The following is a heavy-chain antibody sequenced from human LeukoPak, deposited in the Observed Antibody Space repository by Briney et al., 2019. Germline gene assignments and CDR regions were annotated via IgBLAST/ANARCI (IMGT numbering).Heavy chain of an antibody. D-gene: IGHD3-22*01. Sequence: SETLSLTCTVSGDSIDRTTYYWGWIRQPPGKGLEWIGYIYYSGSTNYNPSLKSRVTISVDTSKNQFSLKLSSVTAADTAVYYCASSDYYDSSGYVTWGQGTLVTVSS. CDR2: IYYSGST. CDR1: GDSIDRTTYY. V-gene: IGHV4-61*05. CDR3: ASSDYYDSSGYVT. J-gene: IGHJ4*02.